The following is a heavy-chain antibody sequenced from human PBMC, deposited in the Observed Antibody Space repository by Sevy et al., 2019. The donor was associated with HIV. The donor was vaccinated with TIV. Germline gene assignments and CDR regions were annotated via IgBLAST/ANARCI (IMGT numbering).Heavy chain of an antibody. D-gene: IGHD6-19*01. CDR3: AGAVTGPFDY. Sequence: ASVKVSCKTSGYTFTAYSIHWVRQAPGQGLEWLGWINPNSGGTKIAQKFQGRVTMTRDTSISTAYMELSSLRSDDTAMYYCAGAVTGPFDYWGQGSLVTVSS. CDR1: GYTFTAYS. CDR2: INPNSGGT. V-gene: IGHV1-2*02. J-gene: IGHJ4*02.